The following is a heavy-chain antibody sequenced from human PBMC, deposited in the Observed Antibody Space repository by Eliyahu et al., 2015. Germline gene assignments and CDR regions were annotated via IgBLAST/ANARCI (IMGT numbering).Heavy chain of an antibody. CDR1: GFXFGHAW. D-gene: IGHD2-2*01. V-gene: IGHV3-15*01. Sequence: EVQLVESGGGLVXSGGSXRXXCAASGFXFGHAWMAWVRQAPGKGLEWVGHFKTTTEGGTIDYAAPVKGRFTISRDDSKDTLYLQMNSLKIEDTAVYYCTTEPHAWRLFDYWGQGTLVTVSS. CDR3: TTEPHAWRLFDY. CDR2: FKTTTEGGTI. J-gene: IGHJ4*02.